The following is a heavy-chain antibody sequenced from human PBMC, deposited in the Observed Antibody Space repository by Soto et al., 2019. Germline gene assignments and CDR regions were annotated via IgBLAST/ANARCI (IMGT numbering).Heavy chain of an antibody. CDR1: GGSISNYY. D-gene: IGHD3-16*01. V-gene: IGHV4-59*01. Sequence: SETLSLTCNVSGGSISNYYWTWVRQSPEKGLEWIGYMYYNGNINYNPSLKSRVTISIDTSKNQFSLTLKSVTAADTAVYYCASGGNWFDPWGQGVLVTVSS. CDR3: ASGGNWFDP. CDR2: MYYNGNI. J-gene: IGHJ5*02.